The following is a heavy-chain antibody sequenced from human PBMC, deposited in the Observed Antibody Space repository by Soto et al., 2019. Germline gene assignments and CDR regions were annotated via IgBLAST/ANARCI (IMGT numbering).Heavy chain of an antibody. CDR3: ARTDRDFYGLDV. CDR1: GFTFRNYD. Sequence: EVQLVESGGGLVQPGGSLRLSCEASGFTFRNYDMHWVRQGTGKGLEWVSGISAAGDPDYADSAEGRFTISRENAQNSFFLQMTSLRVGDTAVYYCARTDRDFYGLDVWGQGTTVIVSS. V-gene: IGHV3-13*05. J-gene: IGHJ6*02. CDR2: ISAAGDP.